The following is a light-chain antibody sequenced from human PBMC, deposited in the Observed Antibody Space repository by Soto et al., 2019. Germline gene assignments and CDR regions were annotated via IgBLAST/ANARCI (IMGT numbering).Light chain of an antibody. CDR2: DVS. Sequence: QSALTQPASVSGSPGQSITSSCVGTSSDIGDYNYVSWYQQHPGKVPKVIIYDVSNRPSGVSYRFSGTKSGNTASLTVSGLQAEDEADYYCCSYTRSGTLIFGTGTKLTVL. V-gene: IGLV2-14*01. CDR1: SSDIGDYNY. J-gene: IGLJ1*01. CDR3: CSYTRSGTLI.